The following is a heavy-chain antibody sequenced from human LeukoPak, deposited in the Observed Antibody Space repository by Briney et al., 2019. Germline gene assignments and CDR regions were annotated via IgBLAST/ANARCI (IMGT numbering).Heavy chain of an antibody. CDR1: GGSISSYY. D-gene: IGHD5-18*01. V-gene: IGHV4-59*01. CDR3: AGGYSPSSYFDY. CDR2: IYYRGST. Sequence: SETLSLTCTVSGGSISSYYWSWIRQPPGKGLEWIGYIYYRGSTNYNPSLKSRVTISVDTSKNQFSLKLSSVTAADTAVYYCAGGYSPSSYFDYWGQGTLVTVPS. J-gene: IGHJ4*02.